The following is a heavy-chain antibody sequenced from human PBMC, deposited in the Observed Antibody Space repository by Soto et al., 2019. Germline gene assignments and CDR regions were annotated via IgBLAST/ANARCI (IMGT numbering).Heavy chain of an antibody. V-gene: IGHV5-51*01. CDR3: AKHEGYCSTTTCSNFDY. D-gene: IGHD2-2*01. Sequence: PGESLKISCKGSGFTFTSYWIAWVRQMPGKGLEWMGIIYPGDSDSSYSPSFQGQVTISADKSINTAYLHWSSLKASDTAIYYCAKHEGYCSTTTCSNFDYWGQGTLVTVLL. CDR2: IYPGDSDS. J-gene: IGHJ4*02. CDR1: GFTFTSYW.